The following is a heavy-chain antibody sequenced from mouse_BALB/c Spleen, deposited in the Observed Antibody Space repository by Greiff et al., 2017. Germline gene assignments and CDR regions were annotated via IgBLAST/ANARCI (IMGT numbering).Heavy chain of an antibody. CDR3: NGGGYYFDY. CDR2: IGPENGDT. Sequence: VQLKESGAELVRSGASVKLSCTASGFNITDYYMHWVQQRPEQGLEWIGWIGPENGDTEYAPKFPGKANMTADTSSNTAYLQLSSLTSEYTAVYYCNGGGYYFDYWGQGTTLTVSS. J-gene: IGHJ2*01. CDR1: GFNITDYY. V-gene: IGHV14-4*02.